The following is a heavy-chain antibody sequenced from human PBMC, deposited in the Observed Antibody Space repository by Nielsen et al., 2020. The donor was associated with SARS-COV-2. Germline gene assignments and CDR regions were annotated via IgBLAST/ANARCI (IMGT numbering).Heavy chain of an antibody. V-gene: IGHV3-33*05. Sequence: GESLKISCAASGFTFSSYGMHWVRQAPGKGLEWVAVISYDGSNKYYADSVKGRFTISRDNSKNTLYLQMNSLRAEDTAVYYCARDHVFISNSFTYYYMDVWGKGTTVTVSS. CDR1: GFTFSSYG. D-gene: IGHD2/OR15-2a*01. CDR3: ARDHVFISNSFTYYYMDV. CDR2: ISYDGSNK. J-gene: IGHJ6*03.